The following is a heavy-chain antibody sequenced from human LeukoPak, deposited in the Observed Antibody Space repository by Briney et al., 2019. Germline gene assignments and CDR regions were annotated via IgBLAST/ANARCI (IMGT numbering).Heavy chain of an antibody. D-gene: IGHD1-26*01. V-gene: IGHV4-4*07. CDR2: NCSTGST. J-gene: IGHJ4*02. Sequence: SEPLSLPCDVSGGSVRCYWWGGVRQPAGKALVWLGQNCSTGSTRFNPSLKIPLSVSIATSKNQFSLNLASVTAADTAVYSCARQGSTVSYYYLDYWGKGTLVTVSS. CDR3: ARQGSTVSYYYLDY. CDR1: GGSVRCYW.